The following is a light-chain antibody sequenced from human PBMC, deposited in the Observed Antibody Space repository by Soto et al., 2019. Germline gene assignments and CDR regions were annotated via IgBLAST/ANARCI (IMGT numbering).Light chain of an antibody. CDR3: SSYAGSSNV. J-gene: IGLJ1*01. CDR2: EVN. CDR1: SSDVGGYNY. Sequence: QYALTQPPSASGSPGQSVAISCTGTSSDVGGYNYVSWYQQHPGKAPKLMIYEVNKRPSGVPDRFSGSKSGNTDSLTVSVLQAEDEADYYCSSYAGSSNVFGTGTMLTVL. V-gene: IGLV2-8*01.